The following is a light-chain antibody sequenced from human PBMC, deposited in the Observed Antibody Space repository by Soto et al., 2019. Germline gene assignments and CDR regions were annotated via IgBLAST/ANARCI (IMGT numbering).Light chain of an antibody. CDR2: DAS. Sequence: ELVLTQSPATLSVSPGERATLSCRASQGVGSTLAWYQQEPGRAPRLLIYDASTRATGVTPRFSGSGSGTEFTLTISSLQSEDFAVYYCQQYNDWPPITFGPGTKVDIK. CDR1: QGVGST. V-gene: IGKV3-15*01. J-gene: IGKJ3*01. CDR3: QQYNDWPPIT.